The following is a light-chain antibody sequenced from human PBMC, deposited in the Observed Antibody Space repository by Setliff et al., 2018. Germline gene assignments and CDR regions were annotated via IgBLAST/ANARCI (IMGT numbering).Light chain of an antibody. V-gene: IGLV1-40*01. CDR2: GST. J-gene: IGLJ1*01. CDR3: QSYDSSLSGYV. CDR1: SSNIGAGYD. Sequence: QSALTQPPSVSGAPGQRATISCTGSSSNIGAGYDVHWYQQLPGTAPKLLIYGSTNRPSGVPDRFSGSKSGTSASLAITGLQAEDEADYYCQSYDSSLSGYVFGTGTKVTVL.